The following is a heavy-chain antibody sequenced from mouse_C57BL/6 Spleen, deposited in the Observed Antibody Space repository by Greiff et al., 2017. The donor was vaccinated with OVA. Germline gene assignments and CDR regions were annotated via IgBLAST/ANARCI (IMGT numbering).Heavy chain of an antibody. D-gene: IGHD2-1*01. CDR3: ARRGKTPIDY. V-gene: IGHV1-59*01. J-gene: IGHJ2*01. CDR2: IDPSDSST. Sequence: QVQLQQSGAELVRPGTSVKLSCKASGYTFTSYWMHWVKQRPGQGLEWIGVIDPSDSSTNYNQKFKGKATLTVDTSSSTAYMQLSSLTSEDSAVYYCARRGKTPIDYWGQGTTLTVSS. CDR1: GYTFTSYW.